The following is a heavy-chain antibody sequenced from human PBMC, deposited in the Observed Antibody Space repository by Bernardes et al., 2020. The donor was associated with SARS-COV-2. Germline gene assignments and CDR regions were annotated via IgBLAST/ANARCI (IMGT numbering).Heavy chain of an antibody. V-gene: IGHV3-7*01. CDR1: GFTFNTYW. J-gene: IGHJ4*02. CDR3: ARDFGGGENDY. CDR2: INQDESEK. Sequence: GGSLRLSCAASGFTFNTYWMTWVRQAPGMGLEWVANINQDESEKYYLDSVKGRFTISRDNAKNSLYLHMNSLRAEDTALYYCARDFGGGENDYWGQGTLVTVSS. D-gene: IGHD3-3*01.